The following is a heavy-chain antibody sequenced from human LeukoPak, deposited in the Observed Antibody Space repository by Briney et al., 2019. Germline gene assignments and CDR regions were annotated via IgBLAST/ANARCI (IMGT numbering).Heavy chain of an antibody. CDR3: ARDRGYCGGDCYFIYGDAFDI. J-gene: IGHJ3*02. D-gene: IGHD2-21*02. V-gene: IGHV4-39*07. CDR1: GGSISSSSYY. CDR2: IYYSGST. Sequence: ASETLSLACTVSGGSISSSSYYWGWIRQPPGKGLEWIGSIYYSGSTYYNPSLKSRVTISVDTSKNQFSLKLSSVTAADTAVYYCARDRGYCGGDCYFIYGDAFDIWGQGTMVTVSS.